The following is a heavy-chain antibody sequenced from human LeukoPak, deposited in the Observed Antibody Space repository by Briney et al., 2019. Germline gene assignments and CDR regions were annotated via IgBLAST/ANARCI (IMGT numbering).Heavy chain of an antibody. CDR1: GYSFTSYW. Sequence: GESLKISCKGSGYSFTSYWIGWVRQMPGKGLEWMGIIYPGDSDTRYSPPFQGQVTISADKSISTAYLQWSSLKASDTAMYYCAISATMVRGAPDYWGQGTLVTVSS. D-gene: IGHD3-10*01. V-gene: IGHV5-51*01. J-gene: IGHJ4*02. CDR2: IYPGDSDT. CDR3: AISATMVRGAPDY.